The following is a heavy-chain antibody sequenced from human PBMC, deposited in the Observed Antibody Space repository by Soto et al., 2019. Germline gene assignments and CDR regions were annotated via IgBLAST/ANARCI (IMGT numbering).Heavy chain of an antibody. Sequence: QVQLQELGPGLVKPSQTLSLTCTVSGGSISSGGYYWSWIRQHPGKGLEWIGYIYYSGSTYYNPSLKSRVTISVDTSKNQFSLKLSSVTAADTAVYYCAREDIVATGYNWFDPWGQGTLVTVSS. D-gene: IGHD5-12*01. CDR2: IYYSGST. J-gene: IGHJ5*02. CDR3: AREDIVATGYNWFDP. CDR1: GGSISSGGYY. V-gene: IGHV4-31*03.